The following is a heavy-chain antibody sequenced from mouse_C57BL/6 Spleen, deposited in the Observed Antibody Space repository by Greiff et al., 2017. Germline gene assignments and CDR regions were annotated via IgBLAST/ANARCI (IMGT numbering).Heavy chain of an antibody. CDR1: GFNIKDDY. V-gene: IGHV14-4*01. J-gene: IGHJ3*01. CDR2: IDPENGDT. Sequence: VQLQQSGAELVRPGASVKLSCTASGFNIKDDYMHWVKQRPEQGLEWIGWIDPENGDTEYASKFQGKATITADTSSNTAYLQLSSLTSEDTAVYYCTSYGLRGTWFAYWGQGTLVTVSA. D-gene: IGHD1-1*01. CDR3: TSYGLRGTWFAY.